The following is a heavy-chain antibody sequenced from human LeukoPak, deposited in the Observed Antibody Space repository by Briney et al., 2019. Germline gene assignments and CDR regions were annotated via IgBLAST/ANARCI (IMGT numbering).Heavy chain of an antibody. V-gene: IGHV3-48*04. Sequence: GGSLRLSCAASGFTFSSYSLNWVRQAPGKGLEWVSYISGSSGTIYYADSVKGRFTISRDNAKNSLYLQMNSLRAEDTAVYYCARDRPAYCGGDCYSVDAFDIWGEGTMVTVSS. CDR2: ISGSSGTI. CDR1: GFTFSSYS. J-gene: IGHJ3*02. D-gene: IGHD2-21*02. CDR3: ARDRPAYCGGDCYSVDAFDI.